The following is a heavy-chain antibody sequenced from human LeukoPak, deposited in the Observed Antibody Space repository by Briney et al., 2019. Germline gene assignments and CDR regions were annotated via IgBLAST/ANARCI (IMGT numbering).Heavy chain of an antibody. CDR3: ARGAGGYSNYVCPFDY. D-gene: IGHD4-11*01. CDR2: ISYDGSNK. J-gene: IGHJ4*02. V-gene: IGHV3-30*03. Sequence: GGSLRLSCAASGFTFSSYGMHWVRQAPGKGLEWVAVISYDGSNKYYADSVKGRFTISRDNSKNTLYLQMGSLRAEDMAVYYCARGAGGYSNYVCPFDYWGQGTLVTVSS. CDR1: GFTFSSYG.